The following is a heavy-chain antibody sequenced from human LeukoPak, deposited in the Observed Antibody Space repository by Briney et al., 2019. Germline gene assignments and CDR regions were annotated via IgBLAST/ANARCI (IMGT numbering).Heavy chain of an antibody. Sequence: GSSVNVSCKASGGTFSSYAISWVRQAPGQGLEWMGGIIPIFGTANYAQKFQGRVTITADESTSTAYMELSSLRSEDTAVYYCATDYCSGGSCYGFDYWGQGTLVTVSS. CDR2: IIPIFGTA. V-gene: IGHV1-69*01. J-gene: IGHJ4*02. CDR3: ATDYCSGGSCYGFDY. CDR1: GGTFSSYA. D-gene: IGHD2-15*01.